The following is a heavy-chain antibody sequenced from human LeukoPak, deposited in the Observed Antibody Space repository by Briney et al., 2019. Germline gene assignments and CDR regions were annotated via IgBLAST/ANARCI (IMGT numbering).Heavy chain of an antibody. CDR3: AREGRFWSGYGLDY. V-gene: IGHV4-30-4*08. J-gene: IGHJ4*02. CDR1: GGSISSYY. D-gene: IGHD3-3*01. CDR2: IYYSGST. Sequence: KTSETLSLTCTVSGGSISSYYWSWIRQPPGKGLEWIGYIYYSGSTYYNPSLKSRVTISVDTSKNQFSLKLSSVTAADTAVYYCAREGRFWSGYGLDYWGQGTLVTVSS.